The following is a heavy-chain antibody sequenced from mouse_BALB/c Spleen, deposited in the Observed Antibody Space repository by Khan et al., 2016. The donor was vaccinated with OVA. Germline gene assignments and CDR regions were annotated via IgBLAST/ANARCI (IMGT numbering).Heavy chain of an antibody. CDR1: GFSLTSYG. J-gene: IGHJ4*01. Sequence: VQLQESGPGLVAPSQSLSITCTVSGFSLTSYGVHWVRQPPGKGLEWLVVIWSDGKTTYNSTLKSRLSISKDNSKSQVFLKMNSLPTDDTAKYYCARNNHMITTVKDYWGQGTSVTVSS. CDR2: IWSDGKT. D-gene: IGHD2-4*01. V-gene: IGHV2-6*02. CDR3: ARNNHMITTVKDY.